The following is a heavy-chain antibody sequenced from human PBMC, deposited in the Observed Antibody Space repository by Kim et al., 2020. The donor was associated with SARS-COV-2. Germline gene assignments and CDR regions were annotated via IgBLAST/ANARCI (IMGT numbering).Heavy chain of an antibody. J-gene: IGHJ3*02. CDR1: GFTFDDYA. CDR2: ISWNSGSI. CDR3: AKAKFLVRGVITYTGAFDI. V-gene: IGHV3-9*01. Sequence: GGSLRLSCAASGFTFDDYAMHWVRQAPGKGLEWVSGISWNSGSIGYADSVKGRFTISRDNAKNSLYLQMNSLRAEDTALYYCAKAKFLVRGVITYTGAFDIWGQGTMVTVSS. D-gene: IGHD3-10*01.